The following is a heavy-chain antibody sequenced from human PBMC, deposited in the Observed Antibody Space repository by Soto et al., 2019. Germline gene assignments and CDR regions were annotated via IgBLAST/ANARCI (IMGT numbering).Heavy chain of an antibody. J-gene: IGHJ6*02. CDR3: ARRGEMATIGNYYHYGMDV. V-gene: IGHV5-51*01. Sequence: PGESLKIACKGSGYSFTSYWIGWVRQMPGKGLEWMGIIYPGDSDTRYSPSFQGQVTISADKSISTAYLQWSSLKASATAMYYCARRGEMATIGNYYHYGMDVWGQGTTVTVSS. D-gene: IGHD5-12*01. CDR1: GYSFTSYW. CDR2: IYPGDSDT.